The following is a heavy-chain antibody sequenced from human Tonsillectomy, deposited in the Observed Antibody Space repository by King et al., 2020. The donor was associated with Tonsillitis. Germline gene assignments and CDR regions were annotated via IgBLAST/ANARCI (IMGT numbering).Heavy chain of an antibody. V-gene: IGHV1-18*01. D-gene: IGHD2-21*02. Sequence: QLVQSRAEVKKPGASVKVSCKASGYTFTDYGVSWGRQAPGQGLEWMGWISTYNGNTNYAQKLQGRVTMTTDTATRPAYMELRSLRSDDTGGYYCGRIYCGGDCYSRPWDYWGQGTLVTASS. CDR2: ISTYNGNT. CDR1: GYTFTDYG. CDR3: GRIYCGGDCYSRPWDY. J-gene: IGHJ4*02.